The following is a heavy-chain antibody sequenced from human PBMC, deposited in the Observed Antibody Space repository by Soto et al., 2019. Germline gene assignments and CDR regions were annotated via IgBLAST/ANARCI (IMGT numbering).Heavy chain of an antibody. V-gene: IGHV1-69*02. Sequence: QVQLVQSGAEVRQPGSSVKVSCETSGGTFNSFTISWVRQAPGQGLEWMGRIIPILGIANYAQKFQDRVTIPADRSTSTAYMELTRLRSDDTAVYYCVARLRESVWGQGTTVTVSS. D-gene: IGHD4-17*01. CDR2: IIPILGIA. CDR1: GGTFNSFT. CDR3: VARLRESV. J-gene: IGHJ6*02.